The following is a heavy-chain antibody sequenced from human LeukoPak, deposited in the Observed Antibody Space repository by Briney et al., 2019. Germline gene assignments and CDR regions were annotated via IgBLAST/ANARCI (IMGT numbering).Heavy chain of an antibody. CDR2: ISSNGGST. J-gene: IGHJ4*02. CDR1: GFTFSSYA. D-gene: IGHD3-10*01. CDR3: TADTALRGGGEFDY. V-gene: IGHV3-64*01. Sequence: PGGSLRLSCAASGFTFSSYAMHWVRQAPGKGLEYVSAISSNGGSTYYANSVKDRFTISRDDSQDTLYLQMNSLKTEDTAVYYCTADTALRGGGEFDYWGQGTLVTVSS.